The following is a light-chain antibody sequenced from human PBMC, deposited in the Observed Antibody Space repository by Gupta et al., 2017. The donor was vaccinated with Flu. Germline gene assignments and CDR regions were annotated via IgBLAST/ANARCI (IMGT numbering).Light chain of an antibody. CDR3: QQYGSSPRT. CDR2: GAS. J-gene: IGKJ1*01. CDR1: QSVSSSY. V-gene: IGKV3-20*01. Sequence: APGSVLLSPGKRATLSCRASQSVSSSYLAWYQQKPGQAPRLLIYGASSRATGIPDRFSGSGSGTDFTLTISRLEPEDFAVYYCQQYGSSPRTFGQGTKVEIK.